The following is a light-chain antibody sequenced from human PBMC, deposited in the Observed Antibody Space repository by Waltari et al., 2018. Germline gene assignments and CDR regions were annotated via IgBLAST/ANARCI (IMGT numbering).Light chain of an antibody. CDR2: RAS. Sequence: EIVLTQSPGTASLSPGERATLSCRASQSVGSSSLAWSQQKPGQAPRLVSYRASRRATGIPDRFSGSGSGTDFSLTISRLEPEDFAVYYCQQHGTLPATFGQGTKVEIK. CDR1: QSVGSSS. CDR3: QQHGTLPAT. J-gene: IGKJ1*01. V-gene: IGKV3-20*01.